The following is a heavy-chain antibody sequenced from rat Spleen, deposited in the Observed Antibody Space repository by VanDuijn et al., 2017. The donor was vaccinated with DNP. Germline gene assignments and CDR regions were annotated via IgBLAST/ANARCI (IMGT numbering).Heavy chain of an antibody. CDR3: VRQSAIYYYGNYVPTYFDY. CDR1: GFTFSDFP. V-gene: IGHV5-46*01. CDR2: ISTNGGGT. D-gene: IGHD1-3*01. J-gene: IGHJ2*01. Sequence: EVQLVESGGGLAQPGRSLKLSCAASGFTFSDFPMAWVRQTPTKGLEWFATISTNGGGTYYRDSVRGRFTISRDNAKSILYLQMNSLGPEDTATYYCVRQSAIYYYGNYVPTYFDYWGQGVMVTVSS.